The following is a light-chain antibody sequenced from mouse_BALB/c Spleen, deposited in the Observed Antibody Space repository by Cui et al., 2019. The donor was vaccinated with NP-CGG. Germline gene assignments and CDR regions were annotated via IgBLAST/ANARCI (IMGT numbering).Light chain of an antibody. V-gene: IGLV1*01. CDR1: TGAVTTSNY. CDR2: GTN. CDR3: ALWYSNHWV. Sequence: AVVTQDTELTTSPGETVTLTCRSSTGAVTTSNYANWVQEKPDHLFTGLIGGTNNRAPGVPARFSGSLIGDKAALTITGAQTEDDAIYFCALWYSNHWVFGGGTKLTVL. J-gene: IGLJ1*01.